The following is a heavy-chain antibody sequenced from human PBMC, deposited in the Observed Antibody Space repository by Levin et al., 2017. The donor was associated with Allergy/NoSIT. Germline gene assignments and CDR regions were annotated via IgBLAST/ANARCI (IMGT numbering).Heavy chain of an antibody. CDR1: GGSISNAY. Sequence: SETLSLTCTVSGGSISNAYWSWIRQTPGKGLEWIGNIFHSGSTNYNPSLKSRVTMSVDTSKKQFSLILRSVTAADTAIYYCARDASRPGSGSNYNVGFEHWGQGALVTVSS. V-gene: IGHV4-59*01. CDR3: ARDASRPGSGSNYNVGFEH. CDR2: IFHSGST. J-gene: IGHJ4*02. D-gene: IGHD3-10*01.